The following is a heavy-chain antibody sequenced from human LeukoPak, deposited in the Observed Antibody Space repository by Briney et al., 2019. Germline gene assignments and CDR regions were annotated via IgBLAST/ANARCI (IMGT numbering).Heavy chain of an antibody. CDR2: ISGSGGST. Sequence: GGSLRLSCAASGFTFTNYVMTWVRQAPGKGLEWVSAISGSGGSTYYADSVEGRFTVSRDNSKNTVYLQMNSLRAEGTAVYYCARGNWNKLEVFDYWGQGTLVTVSS. CDR3: ARGNWNKLEVFDY. D-gene: IGHD1/OR15-1a*01. J-gene: IGHJ4*02. CDR1: GFTFTNYV. V-gene: IGHV3-23*01.